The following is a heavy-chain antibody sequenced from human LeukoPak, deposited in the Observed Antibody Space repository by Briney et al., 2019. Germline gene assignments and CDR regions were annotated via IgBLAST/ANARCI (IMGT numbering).Heavy chain of an antibody. J-gene: IGHJ3*02. V-gene: IGHV4-59*08. CDR1: GGSISGYY. CDR3: ASSTGRAFDI. CDR2: IYYSGST. Sequence: PSETLSLTCTVSGGSISGYYWSWIRQPPGKGLEWIGYIYYSGSTNYNPSLKSRVTISVDTSKNQFSLKLSSVTAADTAVYYCASSTGRAFDIWGQGTMVTVSS.